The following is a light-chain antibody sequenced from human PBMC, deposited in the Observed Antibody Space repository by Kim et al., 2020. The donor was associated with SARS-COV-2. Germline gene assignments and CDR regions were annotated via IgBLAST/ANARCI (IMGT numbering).Light chain of an antibody. CDR3: QQSLSTPWT. CDR1: QSISSY. J-gene: IGKJ1*01. V-gene: IGKV1-39*01. CDR2: AVS. Sequence: DIQMTQSPSSLSASVGDRVTITCRASQSISSYLNWYQQKPGKAPKLLINAVSSLQSGVPSRFSGSGSGTDFTLTISSLQPEDFATYYCQQSLSTPWTFGQGTKVDIK.